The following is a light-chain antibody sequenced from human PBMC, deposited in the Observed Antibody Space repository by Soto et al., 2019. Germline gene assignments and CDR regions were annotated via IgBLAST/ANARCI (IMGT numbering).Light chain of an antibody. J-gene: IGKJ1*01. CDR2: GAS. CDR1: QSFSSSF. CDR3: KQYGSSGT. V-gene: IGKV3-20*01. Sequence: EIVLTHSPGTLSLSLGERATLSCRAIQSFSSSFLALFQQKPGQAPRLLIYGASSRATGIPDRFSGSGSGKDFTLTISRLEPEDFAVYYCKQYGSSGTFGQGTKVDIK.